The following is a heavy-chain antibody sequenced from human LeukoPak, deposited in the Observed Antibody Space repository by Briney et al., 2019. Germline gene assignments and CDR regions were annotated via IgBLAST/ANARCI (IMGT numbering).Heavy chain of an antibody. CDR2: INHSGST. CDR3: AGLPPYYYYGMDV. Sequence: SETLSLTCAVYGGSFSGYYWSWIRQPPGKGLEWIGEINHSGSTNYNPSLKSRATISVDTSKNQFSLKLSSVTAADTAVYYCAGLPPYYYYGMDVWGQGTTVTVSS. J-gene: IGHJ6*02. V-gene: IGHV4-34*01. CDR1: GGSFSGYY.